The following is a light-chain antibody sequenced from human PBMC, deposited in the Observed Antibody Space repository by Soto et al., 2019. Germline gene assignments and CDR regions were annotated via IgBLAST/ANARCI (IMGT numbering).Light chain of an antibody. V-gene: IGLV2-23*01. CDR2: EGD. CDR1: SSDVGSSNL. Sequence: QSALTQPASVSGSPGQSITISCTGTSSDVGSSNLVSWYQHHPGKAPKLIIFEGDRRPSGVSGRFSGSRSGNTASLAISGLQAEDEADYYCCSFARSTTFYVFGTGTKVTV. CDR3: CSFARSTTFYV. J-gene: IGLJ1*01.